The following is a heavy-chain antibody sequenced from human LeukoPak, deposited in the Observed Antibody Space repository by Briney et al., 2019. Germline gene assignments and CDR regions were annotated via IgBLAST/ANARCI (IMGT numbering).Heavy chain of an antibody. D-gene: IGHD6-19*01. Sequence: PGRSLRLSCAASGFTFSSYGMHWVRQAPGKGLEWVAVISYDGSNKYYADSVKGRFTISRDNSKNTLYLQMNSLRAEDTAVYYCAKVCNSSGWYYFDYWGLGTLVTVSS. CDR2: ISYDGSNK. V-gene: IGHV3-30*18. CDR3: AKVCNSSGWYYFDY. CDR1: GFTFSSYG. J-gene: IGHJ4*02.